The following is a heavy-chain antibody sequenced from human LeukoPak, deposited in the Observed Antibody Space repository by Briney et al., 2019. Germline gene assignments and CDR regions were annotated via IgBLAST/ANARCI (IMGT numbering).Heavy chain of an antibody. CDR2: IKQDGSEK. D-gene: IGHD5-12*01. CDR3: ARKGEWGYDYPPFFDY. Sequence: GGSLRLSCAASGFTFSSYWMSWVRQAPGKGLEWVANIKQDGSEKYYVDSVKGRFTISRDNAKNSLYLQMNSLRAEDTAVYYCARKGEWGYDYPPFFDYWGQGTLVTVSP. CDR1: GFTFSSYW. J-gene: IGHJ4*02. V-gene: IGHV3-7*03.